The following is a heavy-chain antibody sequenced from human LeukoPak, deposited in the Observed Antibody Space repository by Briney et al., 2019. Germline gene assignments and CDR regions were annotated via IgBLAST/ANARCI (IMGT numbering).Heavy chain of an antibody. J-gene: IGHJ3*02. CDR1: GYSFTSYW. CDR3: ARRYYYDSSGYPYDAFDI. CDR2: IYPGDSDT. Sequence: GESLKISCKGSGYSFTSYWIGWVRQMPGKGLEWMGIIYPGDSDTRYSPSFQGQVTISADKSISTAYLQWSSLKASDTAMYYCARRYYYDSSGYPYDAFDIWGQGTTVTVSS. V-gene: IGHV5-51*03. D-gene: IGHD3-22*01.